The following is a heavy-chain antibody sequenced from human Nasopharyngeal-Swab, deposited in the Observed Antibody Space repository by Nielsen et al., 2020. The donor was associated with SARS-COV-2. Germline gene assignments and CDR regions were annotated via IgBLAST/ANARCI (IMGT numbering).Heavy chain of an antibody. CDR2: IYTSGST. Sequence: TLSLTCTVSGGSISSGSYYWSWIRQPAGKGLEWIGRIYTSGSTNYNPSLKSRVTISVDTSKNQFSLKLSSVTAADTAVYYCARGRASIAVADYWGQGTLVTVSS. CDR1: GGSISSGSYY. D-gene: IGHD6-19*01. J-gene: IGHJ4*02. V-gene: IGHV4-61*02. CDR3: ARGRASIAVADY.